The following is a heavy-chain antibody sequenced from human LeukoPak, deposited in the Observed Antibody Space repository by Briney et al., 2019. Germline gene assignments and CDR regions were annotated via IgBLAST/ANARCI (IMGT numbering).Heavy chain of an antibody. CDR3: ARDLTRSSSWYRGDY. J-gene: IGHJ4*02. CDR1: GYTFTSYA. D-gene: IGHD6-13*01. Sequence: AASVKVSCKASGYTFTSYAMNWVRQAPGQGLEWMGWINTNTGNPTYAQGFTGRFVFSLDTSVSTAYLQISSLKAEDTAVYYCARDLTRSSSWYRGDYWDQGTLVTVSS. V-gene: IGHV7-4-1*02. CDR2: INTNTGNP.